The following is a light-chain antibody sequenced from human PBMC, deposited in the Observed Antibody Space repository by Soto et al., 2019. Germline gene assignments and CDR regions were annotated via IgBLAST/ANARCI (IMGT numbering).Light chain of an antibody. CDR2: AAS. CDR1: QDISNY. V-gene: IGKV1-9*01. Sequence: DIQMTQSPSSLSASVGDRVTITCQASQDISNYLAWYQHKPGKAPKLLIYAASTLQSGVPSRFSGSGSGRDFTLTFSSLQPEDLATYYCQQLKSYPITFGGGTKVEIK. CDR3: QQLKSYPIT. J-gene: IGKJ4*01.